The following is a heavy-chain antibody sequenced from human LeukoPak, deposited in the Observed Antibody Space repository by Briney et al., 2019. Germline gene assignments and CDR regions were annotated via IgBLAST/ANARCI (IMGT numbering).Heavy chain of an antibody. CDR1: GXSISSYY. J-gene: IGHJ4*02. D-gene: IGHD3-10*01. Sequence: PSETLSLTCIVSGXSISSYYWSWIRQPPGKGLEWIGYMYNSGITNYNPSLRSRVTMSVDTSKNQFSLKLSSVTAADTAVYYCAREYYYGSGSYYDFWGQGTLVTVSS. CDR3: AREYYYGSGSYYDF. CDR2: MYNSGIT. V-gene: IGHV4-59*01.